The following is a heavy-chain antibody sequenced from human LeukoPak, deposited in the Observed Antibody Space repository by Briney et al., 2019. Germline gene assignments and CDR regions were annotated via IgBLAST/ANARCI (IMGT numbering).Heavy chain of an antibody. CDR1: GDSISTYY. CDR3: ARLGSGSYRD. J-gene: IGHJ4*02. Sequence: SEALSLTCTVSGDSISTYYWSWIRQPPGKGLESIGYIYYSGSTNYNPSLKSRVTISVGTSKNQFSLKLSSVTAAGTAVYYCARLGSGSYRDWGQGTLVTVSS. V-gene: IGHV4-59*01. D-gene: IGHD1-26*01. CDR2: IYYSGST.